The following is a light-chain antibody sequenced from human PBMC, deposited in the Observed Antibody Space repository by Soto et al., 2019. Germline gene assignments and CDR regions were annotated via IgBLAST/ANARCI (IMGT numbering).Light chain of an antibody. V-gene: IGKV4-1*01. Sequence: DIVMTQSPGSLAVSLGERATINCRSSQSVLYSSNNKDSIAWYQQKPGQPPRLLIYWASTRESGVPDRFSGSGSGTDFSLTSSSLQAEDVAVYYCQQYYDLLTFGGGTKVEIK. CDR1: QSVLYSSNNKDS. CDR2: WAS. CDR3: QQYYDLLT. J-gene: IGKJ4*01.